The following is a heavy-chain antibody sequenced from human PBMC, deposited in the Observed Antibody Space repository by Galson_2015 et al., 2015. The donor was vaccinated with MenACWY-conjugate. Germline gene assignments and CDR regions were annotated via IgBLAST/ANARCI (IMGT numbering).Heavy chain of an antibody. CDR2: IKDDGSYE. V-gene: IGHV3-30*02. Sequence: SLRLSCAASGFTFSSYNMHWVRQAPGKGLEWVAFIKDDGSYEYHPDSVKGRFTTSRDNSKNILYLQMNSLRAEDTAVYYCAKDGDEYDIDYWGRGTLVAVS. CDR1: GFTFSSYN. D-gene: IGHD3-9*01. CDR3: AKDGDEYDIDY. J-gene: IGHJ4*02.